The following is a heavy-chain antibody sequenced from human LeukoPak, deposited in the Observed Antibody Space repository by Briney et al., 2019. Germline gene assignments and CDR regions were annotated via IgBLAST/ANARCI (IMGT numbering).Heavy chain of an antibody. J-gene: IGHJ4*02. D-gene: IGHD5-12*01. CDR1: GITLSNHA. CDR3: VKGRGYTGYDASLLDY. CDR2: ISSSGGST. V-gene: IGHV3-64D*09. Sequence: PGGSLRLSCSASGITLSNHAIHWVRQAPGKGLEYVSAISSSGGSTYYADSVKGRFIISRDSSKNTLSLQMSSLRAEDTAVYYCVKGRGYTGYDASLLDYWGQGTLVTVSS.